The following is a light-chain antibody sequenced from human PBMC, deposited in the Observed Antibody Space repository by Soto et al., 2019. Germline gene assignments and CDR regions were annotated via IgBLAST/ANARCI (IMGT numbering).Light chain of an antibody. Sequence: QSVLPQPPSASAPPGQWVTISCSGGSSNIGDNPVNWYQHLPGAAPTLLIYNNNQRPSGVPDRFSGSKSGASASLAISGLRSEGEADYYCSTWDDTLDAYAFGTGTKVTVL. V-gene: IGLV1-44*01. CDR3: STWDDTLDAYA. CDR1: SSNIGDNP. CDR2: NNN. J-gene: IGLJ1*01.